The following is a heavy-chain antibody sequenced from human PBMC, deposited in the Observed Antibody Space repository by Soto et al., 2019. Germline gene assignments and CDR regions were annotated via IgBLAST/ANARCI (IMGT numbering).Heavy chain of an antibody. CDR2: IYYSGST. Sequence: PSETLSLSCTVSGGSISSYYWSWIRQPPGKGLEWIGYIYYSGSTNYNPSLKSRVTISVDTSKNQFSLKLSSVTAADTAIYYFAKVPTRPLWYMDVWGKATTGTVSS. CDR1: GGSISSYY. CDR3: AKVPTRPLWYMDV. V-gene: IGHV4-59*08. J-gene: IGHJ6*03. D-gene: IGHD2-21*01.